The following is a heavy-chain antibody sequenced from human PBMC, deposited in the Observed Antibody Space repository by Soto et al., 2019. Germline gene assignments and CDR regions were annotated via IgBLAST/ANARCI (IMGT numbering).Heavy chain of an antibody. Sequence: QITLKESGPSLVKPTQTLTLTCTFSGFSLTTTGVGVVWIRQPPGKALEWLALIYWDDDKHYSPSLRSRLTVSKDTTKYQVVLTLTNVDPADTGTYFCAHFGGLEQWLYGLDHWGQGTLVTVSS. D-gene: IGHD6-19*01. J-gene: IGHJ4*02. CDR2: IYWDDDK. CDR1: GFSLTTTGVG. CDR3: AHFGGLEQWLYGLDH. V-gene: IGHV2-5*02.